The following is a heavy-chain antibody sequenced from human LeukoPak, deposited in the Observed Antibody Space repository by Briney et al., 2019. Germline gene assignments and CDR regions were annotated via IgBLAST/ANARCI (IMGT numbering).Heavy chain of an antibody. CDR1: GGSFSGYY. CDR3: ARGRRTAQTKNNWFDP. CDR2: INHSGST. Sequence: PSETLSLTCAVYGGSFSGYYWSWIRQPPGKGLEWIGEINHSGSTNYNPSLKSRVTISVDTSKNQFSLKLSSVTAADMAVYYCARGRRTAQTKNNWFDPWGQGTLVTVSS. J-gene: IGHJ5*02. V-gene: IGHV4-34*01. D-gene: IGHD2-8*01.